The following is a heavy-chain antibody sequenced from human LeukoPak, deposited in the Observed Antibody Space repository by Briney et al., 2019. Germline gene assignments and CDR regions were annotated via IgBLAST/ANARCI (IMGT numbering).Heavy chain of an antibody. V-gene: IGHV3-30-3*01. Sequence: PGGSLRLSCAASGXTVSNIYRSWVRQAPGKGLEWVAVISYDGSNKYYADSVKGRFTISRDNSKNTLYLQMNSLRAEDTAVYYCARDIGRKYKIFDYWGQGTLVTVSS. D-gene: IGHD1-1*01. CDR2: ISYDGSNK. J-gene: IGHJ4*02. CDR3: ARDIGRKYKIFDY. CDR1: GXTVSNIY.